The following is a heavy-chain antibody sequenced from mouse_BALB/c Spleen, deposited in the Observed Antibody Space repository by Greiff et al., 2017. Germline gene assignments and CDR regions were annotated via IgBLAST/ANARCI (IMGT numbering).Heavy chain of an antibody. Sequence: QVQLKESGPGLVAPSQSLSITCTVSGFSLTSYDISWIRQPPGKGLEWLGVIWTGGGTNYNSAFMSRLSISKDNSKSQVFLKMNSLQTDDTAIYYCVRGPFDYWGQGTTLTVSS. CDR3: VRGPFDY. V-gene: IGHV2-9-2*01. CDR1: GFSLTSYD. CDR2: IWTGGGT. J-gene: IGHJ2*01.